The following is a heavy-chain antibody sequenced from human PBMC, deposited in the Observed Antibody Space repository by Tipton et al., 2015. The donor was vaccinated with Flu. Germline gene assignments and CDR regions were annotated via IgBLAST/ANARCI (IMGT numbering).Heavy chain of an antibody. D-gene: IGHD2-2*01. CDR1: GYTFTDYY. CDR2: IDPNTGDT. CDR3: ARVPNPAVVPDSTYAFGI. J-gene: IGHJ3*02. Sequence: QVQLVQSGAEVEKPGASVKVSCKASGYTFTDYYLHWVRQAPRQGLEWMGWIDPNTGDTNSAQAFQGRVTMTRDTSISTVYMELTSLRSDDTAVYYCARVPNPAVVPDSTYAFGIWGLGTMVTVSS. V-gene: IGHV1-2*02.